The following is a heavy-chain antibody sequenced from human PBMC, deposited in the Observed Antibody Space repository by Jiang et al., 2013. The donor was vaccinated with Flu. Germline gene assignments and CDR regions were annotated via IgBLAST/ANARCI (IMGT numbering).Heavy chain of an antibody. J-gene: IGHJ4*02. CDR3: ARVVFYGDYVRPNLNFDY. Sequence: GSGLVKPSETLSLTCAVYGGSFSGYYWSWIRQPPGKGLEWIGEINHSGSTNYNPSLKSRVTISVDTSKNQFSLKLSSVTAADTAVYYCARVVFYGDYVRPNLNFDYWGQGTLVTVSS. D-gene: IGHD4-17*01. CDR1: GGSFSGYY. CDR2: INHSGST. V-gene: IGHV4-34*01.